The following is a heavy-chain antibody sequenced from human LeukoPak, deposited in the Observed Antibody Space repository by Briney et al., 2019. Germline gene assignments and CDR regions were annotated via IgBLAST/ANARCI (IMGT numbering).Heavy chain of an antibody. CDR2: FNPTGDST. CDR1: GYTFTGYY. J-gene: IGHJ5*02. V-gene: IGHV1-46*01. Sequence: ASVKVSCKASGYTFTGYYMHWVRQAPGQGLEWMGPFNPTGDSTGYAQKFQGRVTMTRDMSTSTDFMELSSLRSEDTAVYYCARDNSVGDNAWWFDPWGQGTLVTVSS. D-gene: IGHD1-26*01. CDR3: ARDNSVGDNAWWFDP.